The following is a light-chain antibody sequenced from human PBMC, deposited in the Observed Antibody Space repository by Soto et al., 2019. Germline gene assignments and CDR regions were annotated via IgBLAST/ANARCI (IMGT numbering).Light chain of an antibody. Sequence: IVLTQSPATLSLSPGERATLSCRASQSVSSYLAWYQQKAGQAPRLLIYDASNRATGIPARFSGSGSGTDFTLTISSLEPEDFAVYYCQQRSNWPLTFGGGTMV. CDR1: QSVSSY. CDR2: DAS. CDR3: QQRSNWPLT. V-gene: IGKV3-11*01. J-gene: IGKJ4*01.